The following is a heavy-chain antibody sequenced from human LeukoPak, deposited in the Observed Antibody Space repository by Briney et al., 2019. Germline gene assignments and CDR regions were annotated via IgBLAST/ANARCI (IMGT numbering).Heavy chain of an antibody. CDR2: FDPEDGET. CDR3: ATDCSRTSCYIGGGFDY. CDR1: GYTLTELS. Sequence: ASVKVSCKVSGYTLTELSMHWMRQAPGKGLEWMGGFDPEDGETIYAQKFQGRVTMTEDTSTDTAYMELSSLRSEDTAVYYCATDCSRTSCYIGGGFDYWGQGTLVTVSS. J-gene: IGHJ4*02. D-gene: IGHD2-2*02. V-gene: IGHV1-24*01.